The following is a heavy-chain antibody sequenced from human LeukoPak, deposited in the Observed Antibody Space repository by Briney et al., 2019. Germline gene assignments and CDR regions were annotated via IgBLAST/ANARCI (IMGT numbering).Heavy chain of an antibody. D-gene: IGHD5-12*01. V-gene: IGHV1-2*02. Sequence: ASVKVSGKASGNTFTGHYIHWVRLAPGQGPEWMGWTNPNNGDTNYAQKFQDRVTMTRDTSISTAYVELSRLRYDDTAVYYCARGQTIVAPCDYWGQGTLVTVSS. CDR2: TNPNNGDT. CDR3: ARGQTIVAPCDY. J-gene: IGHJ4*02. CDR1: GNTFTGHY.